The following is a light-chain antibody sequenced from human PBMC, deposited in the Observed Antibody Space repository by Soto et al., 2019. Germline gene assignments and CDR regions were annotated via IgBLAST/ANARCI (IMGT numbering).Light chain of an antibody. CDR3: QQYDNLFT. CDR2: DAA. Sequence: DIQMTQSPSSLSASVGDRVTLTCQASQDISNYLNWYQQKPGKAPKLLIYDAANLETGVPSRFSGSGSGTDFTFTISSLQPEDIATYYRQQYDNLFTFGPGTKVDIK. J-gene: IGKJ3*01. V-gene: IGKV1-33*01. CDR1: QDISNY.